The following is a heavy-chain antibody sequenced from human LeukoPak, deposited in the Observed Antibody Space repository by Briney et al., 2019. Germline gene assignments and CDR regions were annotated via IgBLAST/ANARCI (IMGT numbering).Heavy chain of an antibody. CDR3: AKAKGSSGWYGFDC. CDR1: GFTVSSNY. Sequence: PGGSLRLSCAASGFTVSSNYMSWVRQAPGKGLEGVSVISGSGGTTYYADSVKGRFTISRDNSKNTLYLQMNSLRAEDTAEYYCAKAKGSSGWYGFDCWGQGTLVTVSS. D-gene: IGHD6-19*01. V-gene: IGHV3-23*01. J-gene: IGHJ4*02. CDR2: ISGSGGTT.